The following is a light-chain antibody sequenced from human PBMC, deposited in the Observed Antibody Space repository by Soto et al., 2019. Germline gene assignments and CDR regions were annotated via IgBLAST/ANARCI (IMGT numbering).Light chain of an antibody. CDR1: QSVLYSSNKKNY. CDR3: QKYFNTPFT. CDR2: WAS. J-gene: IGKJ3*01. V-gene: IGKV4-1*01. Sequence: DIVMTQSPDSLAVSLGERATINCKSSQSVLYSSNKKNYLAWYQQKPVQPPKLVISWASTREFGVPDRFSGSGSGTDFTLTISSLRPEYVAVDYCQKYFNTPFTFGPGTNVDI.